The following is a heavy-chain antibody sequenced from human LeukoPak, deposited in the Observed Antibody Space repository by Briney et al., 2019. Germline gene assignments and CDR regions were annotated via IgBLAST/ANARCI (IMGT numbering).Heavy chain of an antibody. CDR2: VYYGGTT. V-gene: IGHV4-39*01. CDR1: GGSINSRSYH. CDR3: ARRATTVTTGYYYYYMDV. D-gene: IGHD4-17*01. Sequence: SETLSLTCAVSGGSINSRSYHWGWIRQPPGKGLEWIGSVYYGGTTYYNPSLKSRVTISEDTSKNQFSLKLSSVTAADTAVYYFARRATTVTTGYYYYYMDVWGKGTTVTVSS. J-gene: IGHJ6*03.